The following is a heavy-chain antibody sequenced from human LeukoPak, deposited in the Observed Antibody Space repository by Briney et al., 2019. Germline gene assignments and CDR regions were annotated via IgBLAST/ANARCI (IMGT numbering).Heavy chain of an antibody. D-gene: IGHD4-11*01. CDR2: IDANNGDT. V-gene: IGHV1-2*07. CDR1: GYTFRGNY. J-gene: IGHJ4*02. CDR3: ARNPSSVTLYFFDY. Sequence: ASVKISCKASGYTFRGNYIHWLRQATGQGLEWMGWIDANNGDTKSAHKFQGRVTMSRDTSISTAYMDLSSLSPDDAAVYYCARNPSSVTLYFFDYWGQGTLVTVSS.